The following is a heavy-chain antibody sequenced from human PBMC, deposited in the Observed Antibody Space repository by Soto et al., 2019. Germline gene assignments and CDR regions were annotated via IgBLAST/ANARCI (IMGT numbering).Heavy chain of an antibody. CDR3: ARDPSYYDSSGYIDY. V-gene: IGHV3-48*02. CDR1: GFTFSSYS. CDR2: ISSSSSTI. J-gene: IGHJ4*02. Sequence: GGSLRLSCAASGFTFSSYSMNWVRQAPGKGLEWVSYISSSSSTIYYADSVKGRFTISRDNAKNSLYLQMNSLRDEDTAVYYCARDPSYYDSSGYIDYWGQGTLVTVSS. D-gene: IGHD3-22*01.